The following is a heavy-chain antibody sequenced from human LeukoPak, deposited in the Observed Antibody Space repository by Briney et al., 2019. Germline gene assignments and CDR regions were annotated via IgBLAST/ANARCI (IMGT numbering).Heavy chain of an antibody. CDR3: AGLRSYDYVWGSFDY. V-gene: IGHV1-2*02. D-gene: IGHD3-16*01. CDR2: INPDSGGT. CDR1: GYTFTGYY. J-gene: IGHJ4*02. Sequence: ASVKVSCKASGYTFTGYYTHWVRQAPGQGLEWMGWINPDSGGTNYAQKFQGRVTMTRDTSISTAYLELSWLRSDDTAVYSCAGLRSYDYVWGSFDYWGQGTLVTVSS.